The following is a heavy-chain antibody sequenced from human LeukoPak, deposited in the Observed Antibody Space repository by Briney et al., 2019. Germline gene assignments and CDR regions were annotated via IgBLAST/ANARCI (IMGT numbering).Heavy chain of an antibody. CDR3: ARFYGFGELFSYGMDV. J-gene: IGHJ6*02. Sequence: SDTLSLTCTVSGGSIISYSWSWIRQPTGKALECIGYNYYIGSTKYNPSLKSRVTISVDTSKNVLSLKLSSVTAADTAVYYCARFYGFGELFSYGMDVWGQGTTVTVSS. D-gene: IGHD3-10*01. CDR2: NYYIGST. CDR1: GGSIISYS. V-gene: IGHV4-59*07.